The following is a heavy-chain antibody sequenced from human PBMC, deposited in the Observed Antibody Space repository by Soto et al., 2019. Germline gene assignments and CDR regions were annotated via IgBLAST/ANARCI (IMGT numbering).Heavy chain of an antibody. CDR3: TIGSWSGEVFDI. J-gene: IGHJ3*02. CDR2: IIPMLGIA. D-gene: IGHD2-21*01. CDR1: GGTFSTYS. Sequence: QVQLVQSGAEVKKPGSSVKVSCKDSGGTFSTYSMFWVRQAPGQGLEWMGRIIPMLGIANHAQRFQDRVTITADKSTATAHMELSSLRSEDTALYHCTIGSWSGEVFDIWGQGTMVTVSS. V-gene: IGHV1-69*02.